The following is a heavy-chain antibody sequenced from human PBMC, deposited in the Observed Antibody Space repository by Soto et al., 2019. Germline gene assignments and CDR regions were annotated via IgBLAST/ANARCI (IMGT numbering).Heavy chain of an antibody. Sequence: EVQLVESGGGLVQPGGSLRLSCAASGFTFSGYWMHWVRQAPGKGLTWVSRINSDGTYTSSADSVRGRFTISRDDARNTLYLQMNRLRIEDTAVYYCTRALDGMIPTAYWGQGTLVTVSS. CDR1: GFTFSGYW. D-gene: IGHD3-22*01. CDR2: INSDGTYT. J-gene: IGHJ4*02. CDR3: TRALDGMIPTAY. V-gene: IGHV3-74*01.